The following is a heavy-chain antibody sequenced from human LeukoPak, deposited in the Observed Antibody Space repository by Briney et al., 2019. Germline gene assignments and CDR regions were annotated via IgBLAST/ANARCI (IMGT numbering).Heavy chain of an antibody. CDR3: ARDGNYYDSSGYYH. CDR2: INPSGGST. V-gene: IGHV1-46*01. D-gene: IGHD3-22*01. CDR1: EGTFSSYA. Sequence: ASVKVSCKASEGTFSSYAISWVRQAPGQGLEWMGIINPSGGSTSYAQKFQGRVTMTRDTSTSTVYMELSSLRSEDTAVYYCARDGNYYDSSGYYHWGQGTLVTVSS. J-gene: IGHJ5*02.